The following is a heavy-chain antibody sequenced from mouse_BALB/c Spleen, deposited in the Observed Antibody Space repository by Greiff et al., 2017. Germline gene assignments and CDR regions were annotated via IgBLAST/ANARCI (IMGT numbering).Heavy chain of an antibody. Sequence: EVKVEESGGGLVQPGGSMKLSCVASGFTFSNYWMNWVRQSPEKGLEWVAEIRLKSNNYATHYAESVKGRFTISRDDSKSSVYLQMNNLRAEDTGIYYCTRPYYYGSSGWYFDVWGAGTTVTVSS. D-gene: IGHD1-1*01. J-gene: IGHJ1*01. CDR3: TRPYYYGSSGWYFDV. CDR2: IRLKSNNYAT. V-gene: IGHV6-6*02. CDR1: GFTFSNYW.